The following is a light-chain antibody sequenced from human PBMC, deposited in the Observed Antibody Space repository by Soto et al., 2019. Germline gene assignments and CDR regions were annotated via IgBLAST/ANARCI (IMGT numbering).Light chain of an antibody. J-gene: IGKJ1*01. CDR3: QAYDGSPPWT. Sequence: EIGLTQSPGTLSFSPGERATLSCRASQSVSSTSLAWYQQKPGQAPRLLIYGASHRATGIPDRVSGSGSGTDFTLTISRLEPEDFAVYYCQAYDGSPPWTFGLGTKVEFK. CDR1: QSVSSTS. V-gene: IGKV3-20*01. CDR2: GAS.